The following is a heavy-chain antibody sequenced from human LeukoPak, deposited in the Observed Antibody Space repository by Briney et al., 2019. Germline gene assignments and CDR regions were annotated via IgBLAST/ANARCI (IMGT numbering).Heavy chain of an antibody. V-gene: IGHV1-2*02. J-gene: IGHJ5*02. D-gene: IGHD3-10*01. CDR3: AREGRITMVRGAILNWFDP. CDR1: VYTFTGYY. Sequence: ASVKVSCKASVYTFTGYYMHWVRQAPGQGLEWMGWINPNSGGTNYAQKFQGRVTMTRDTSISTAYMELSSLRSDDTAVYYCAREGRITMVRGAILNWFDPWGQGTLVTVSS. CDR2: INPNSGGT.